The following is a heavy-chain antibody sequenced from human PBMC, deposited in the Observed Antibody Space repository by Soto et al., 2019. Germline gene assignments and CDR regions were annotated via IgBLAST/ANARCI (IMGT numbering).Heavy chain of an antibody. J-gene: IGHJ4*02. Sequence: TVAGGTIVALSGCRIMIQTTPGKGLEWIGYIYYSGSTNYNPSLKSRVTISVDTSKNQFSLKLSSVTAADTAVYYCARDPDYGGNPWYFDYWGQGTLVTVSS. CDR3: ARDPDYGGNPWYFDY. V-gene: IGHV4-61*01. CDR1: GGTIVALSGC. D-gene: IGHD4-17*01. CDR2: IYYSGST.